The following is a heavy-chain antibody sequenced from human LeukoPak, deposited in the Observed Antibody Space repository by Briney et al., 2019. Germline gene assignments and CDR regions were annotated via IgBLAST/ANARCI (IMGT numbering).Heavy chain of an antibody. Sequence: ASVKVSCKVSGYTLTELSMHWGRQAPGKGLEWMGGFDPEDGETIYAQKFQGRVTMTEDTSTDTAYMELSSLRSEDTAVYYCATDTHMVRGVITYYYYGMDVWGQGTTVTVSS. CDR2: FDPEDGET. CDR3: ATDTHMVRGVITYYYYGMDV. CDR1: GYTLTELS. J-gene: IGHJ6*02. D-gene: IGHD3-10*01. V-gene: IGHV1-24*01.